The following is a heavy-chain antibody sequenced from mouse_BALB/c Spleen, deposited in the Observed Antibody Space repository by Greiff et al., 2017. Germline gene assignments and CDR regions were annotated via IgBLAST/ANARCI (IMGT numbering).Heavy chain of an antibody. V-gene: IGHV1-69*02. D-gene: IGHD2-4*01. CDR1: GYTFTSYW. CDR3: ATLYDYDGGFFAY. Sequence: VQLQQPGAELVKPGAPVKLSCKASGYTFTSYWMNWVKQRPGRGLEWIGRIDPSDSETHYNQKFKDKATLTVDKSSSTAYIQLSSLTSEDSAVYYCATLYDYDGGFFAYWGQGTLVTVSA. CDR2: IDPSDSET. J-gene: IGHJ3*01.